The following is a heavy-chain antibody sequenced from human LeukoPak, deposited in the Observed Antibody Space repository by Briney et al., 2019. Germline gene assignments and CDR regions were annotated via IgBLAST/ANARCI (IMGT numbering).Heavy chain of an antibody. CDR2: IYYSGST. J-gene: IGHJ4*02. V-gene: IGHV4-39*01. CDR3: ASYGILTGYRFDY. Sequence: PSETLSLTCTVSGGSISSSGYYWGWIRQPPGKGLEWIGTIYYSGSTVYNPSLKSRVTISVDTSKNQFSLKLSSLTAADTALYYCASYGILTGYRFDYWGQGTLVTVSS. CDR1: GGSISSSGYY. D-gene: IGHD3-9*01.